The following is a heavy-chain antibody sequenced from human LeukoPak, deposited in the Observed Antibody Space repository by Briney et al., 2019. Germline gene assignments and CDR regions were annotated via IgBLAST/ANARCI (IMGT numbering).Heavy chain of an antibody. Sequence: PSETLSLTCTVSGGSISSYYWSWIRQPPGKGLEWIGEINHSGSTNYNPSLKSRVTISVDTSKNQFSLKLSSVTAADTAVYYCARGYGDYEDGWFDPWGQGTLVTVSS. CDR1: GGSISSYY. CDR3: ARGYGDYEDGWFDP. V-gene: IGHV4-34*01. D-gene: IGHD4-17*01. CDR2: INHSGST. J-gene: IGHJ5*02.